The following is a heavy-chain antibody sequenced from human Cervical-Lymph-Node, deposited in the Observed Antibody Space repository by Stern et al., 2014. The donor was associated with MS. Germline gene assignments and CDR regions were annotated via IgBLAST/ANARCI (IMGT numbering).Heavy chain of an antibody. J-gene: IGHJ4*02. V-gene: IGHV1-46*03. Sequence: VQLVQSGAYVKKPGASVKVSCKASGYTFTSYYIHWVRQAPGQGLECMGIINPSGGSTSYAQKFQGRLTMTRDTSTSTVYMELSSLRSEDTAVYYCARVAMTSLDYWGQGTLVTVSS. CDR3: ARVAMTSLDY. CDR1: GYTFTSYY. CDR2: INPSGGST.